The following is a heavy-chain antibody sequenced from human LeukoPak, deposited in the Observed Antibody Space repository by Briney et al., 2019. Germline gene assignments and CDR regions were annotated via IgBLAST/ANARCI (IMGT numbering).Heavy chain of an antibody. D-gene: IGHD3-3*01. Sequence: SETLSLTCTLSGDSITNGPYYWSWIRQYPGAGLEWIGYIYSSGSTYYNPSLKSRLSISLDTSKNQFSLNVSSVTAADTAIYYRARDERGYNILDCRGQGTLVTVPS. J-gene: IGHJ4*02. CDR3: ARDERGYNILDC. CDR2: IYSSGST. CDR1: GDSITNGPYY. V-gene: IGHV4-31*03.